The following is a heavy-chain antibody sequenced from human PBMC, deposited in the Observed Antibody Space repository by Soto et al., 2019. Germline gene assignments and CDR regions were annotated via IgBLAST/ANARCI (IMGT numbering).Heavy chain of an antibody. Sequence: PGGSLRLSCAASGFTFSSYGMHWVRQAPGKGLEWVAVIWYDGSNKYYADSVKGRFTISRDNSKNTLYLQMNSLRAEDTAVYYCARDFSKRSIVGAVYNWFDPWGQGTLVTVSS. CDR2: IWYDGSNK. D-gene: IGHD1-26*01. J-gene: IGHJ5*02. V-gene: IGHV3-33*01. CDR3: ARDFSKRSIVGAVYNWFDP. CDR1: GFTFSSYG.